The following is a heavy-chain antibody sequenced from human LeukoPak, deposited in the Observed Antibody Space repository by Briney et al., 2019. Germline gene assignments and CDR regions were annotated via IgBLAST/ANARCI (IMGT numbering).Heavy chain of an antibody. CDR3: ARDPYSSSWSYGMDV. CDR2: IKQDGSEK. Sequence: RGSLRLSCTASGFTFSNYWMSWVRQTPEKGLEWVANIKQDGSEKVYLDSVKGRFTISRDNAQTSLYLHMNSLRAEDTAVYYCARDPYSSSWSYGMDVWGQGTTVTVSS. J-gene: IGHJ6*02. D-gene: IGHD6-13*01. V-gene: IGHV3-7*05. CDR1: GFTFSNYW.